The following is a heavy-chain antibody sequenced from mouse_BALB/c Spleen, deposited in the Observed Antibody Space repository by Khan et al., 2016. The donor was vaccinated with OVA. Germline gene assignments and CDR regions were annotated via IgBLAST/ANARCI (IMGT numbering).Heavy chain of an antibody. Sequence: VQLKQSGAELVKPGASVKLSCTTSGFNIKDTYIHWVKQRPEQGLVWIGRIDPANGYTKFDPRFRGKATITTDTSSNTAYLQLSSLTSEDTAVYYCARITYYAGSYWGQGTLVTVSS. V-gene: IGHV14-3*02. D-gene: IGHD1-1*01. CDR3: ARITYYAGSY. J-gene: IGHJ3*01. CDR1: GFNIKDTY. CDR2: IDPANGYT.